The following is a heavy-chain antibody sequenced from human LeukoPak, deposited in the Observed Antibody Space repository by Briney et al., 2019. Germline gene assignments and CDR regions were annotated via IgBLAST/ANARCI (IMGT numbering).Heavy chain of an antibody. CDR3: AKEVYDSSGYYLDY. CDR2: INGGGVST. CDR1: GFIFSAYG. J-gene: IGHJ4*02. Sequence: GGSLRLFCAASGFIFSAYGMSWVRQAPGKGLEWVSAINGGGVSTYYADSVKGRFTVSRENSKNTLYLQMDSLTAEDTAIYYCAKEVYDSSGYYLDYWGQGTLVTVSS. V-gene: IGHV3-23*01. D-gene: IGHD3-22*01.